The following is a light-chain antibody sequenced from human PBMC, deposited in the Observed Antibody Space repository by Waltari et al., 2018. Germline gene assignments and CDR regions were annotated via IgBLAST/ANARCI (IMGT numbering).Light chain of an antibody. CDR3: QQRNDYPPT. CDR1: QGVSNA. Sequence: DIQMTQSPSSLSASVGDKVTITCRASQGVSNALAWYQQKPGKAPKLLIYAASSLQSGVPSRFSGSGSGTDFTRTISSLQPEDFAVYYCQQRNDYPPTFGGGTKVEIK. CDR2: AAS. J-gene: IGKJ4*01. V-gene: IGKV1-17*01.